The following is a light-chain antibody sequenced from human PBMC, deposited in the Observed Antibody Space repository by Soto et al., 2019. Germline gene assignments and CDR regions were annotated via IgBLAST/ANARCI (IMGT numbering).Light chain of an antibody. CDR1: SSNVGSYIL. CDR3: CSYAGSSTYV. CDR2: EAS. Sequence: QSALTQPASVSGSPGQSITISCTGTSSNVGSYILVSWYQQHTGKAPKLMIYEASKRPSGVSNRFSGSKSGNTASLTISGLQAEDEADYYCCSYAGSSTYVFGGGTKLTVL. J-gene: IGLJ2*01. V-gene: IGLV2-23*01.